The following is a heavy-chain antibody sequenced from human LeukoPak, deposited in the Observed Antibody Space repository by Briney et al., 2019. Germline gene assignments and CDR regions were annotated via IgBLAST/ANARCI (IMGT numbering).Heavy chain of an antibody. V-gene: IGHV3-53*01. J-gene: IGHJ3*02. CDR1: GFSARTSY. D-gene: IGHD2-2*01. Sequence: GGSLRLSYAGSGFSARTSYVAWVRQAPGKGLELVSVIFNDDRTDYATSVKGRFTISRDNSKNTLFLQMNSLRAEDTAVYYCAREGGGGYCSITSCAFEMWGQGTMVTVSS. CDR3: AREGGGGYCSITSCAFEM. CDR2: IFNDDRT.